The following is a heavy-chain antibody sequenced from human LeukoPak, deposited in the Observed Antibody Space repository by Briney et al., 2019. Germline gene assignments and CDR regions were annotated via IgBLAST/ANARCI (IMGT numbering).Heavy chain of an antibody. V-gene: IGHV3-33*01. CDR2: IGYAGVEK. CDR3: TRYPDATFSANWALEYYSYGLDV. D-gene: IGHD1-1*01. J-gene: IGHJ6*01. CDR1: GFTFENYA. Sequence: PLGSLRLSCVASGFTFENYAMDWVRQAPRPGLEGLAAIGYAGVEKYHADSVQGRFNISRAKSNTTLYLQLDSLRFEDTAPYYCTRYPDATFSANWALEYYSYGLDVWGQGTSVIVSS.